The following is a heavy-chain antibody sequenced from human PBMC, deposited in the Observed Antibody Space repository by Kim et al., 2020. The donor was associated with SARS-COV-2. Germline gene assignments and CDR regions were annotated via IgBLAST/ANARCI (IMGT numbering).Heavy chain of an antibody. CDR2: ISYDGSNK. CDR1: GFTFSSYG. D-gene: IGHD6-19*01. V-gene: IGHV3-30*18. Sequence: GGSLRLSCAASGFTFSSYGMHWVRQAPGKGLEWVAVISYDGSNKYYADSVKGRFTISRDNSKNTLYLQMNSLRAEDTAVYYCAKDVSGWYVWDYWGQGT. CDR3: AKDVSGWYVWDY. J-gene: IGHJ4*02.